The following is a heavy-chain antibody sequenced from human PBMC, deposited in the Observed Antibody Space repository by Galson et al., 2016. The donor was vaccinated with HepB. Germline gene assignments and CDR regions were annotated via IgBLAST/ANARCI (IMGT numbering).Heavy chain of an antibody. Sequence: ETLSLTCTVSNDSINNYYRSWIRQSPGKGLEWIGYIYNTGKSNYRPSLRSRVTISIDTSKNRFSLRLSSVTAADTAVYYCAKFRGGTMSVYHLNYWGQGTLVTVSS. CDR3: AKFRGGTMSVYHLNY. D-gene: IGHD3-10*02. CDR2: IYNTGKS. J-gene: IGHJ4*02. CDR1: NDSINNYY. V-gene: IGHV4-59*01.